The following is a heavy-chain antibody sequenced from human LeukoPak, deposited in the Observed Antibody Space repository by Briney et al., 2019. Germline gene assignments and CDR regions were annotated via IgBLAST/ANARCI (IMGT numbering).Heavy chain of an antibody. CDR1: GFTVSSNY. CDR3: AKDGTDDTSGFYYYYGMDV. CDR2: IYSGGST. V-gene: IGHV3-53*01. Sequence: GGSLRLSCAASGFTVSSNYMSWVRQAPGKGLEWVSVIYSGGSTYYADSVKGRFTISRDNSKNTLYLQMNSLRAEDTAVYYCAKDGTDDTSGFYYYYGMDVWGQGTTVTVSS. D-gene: IGHD3-22*01. J-gene: IGHJ6*02.